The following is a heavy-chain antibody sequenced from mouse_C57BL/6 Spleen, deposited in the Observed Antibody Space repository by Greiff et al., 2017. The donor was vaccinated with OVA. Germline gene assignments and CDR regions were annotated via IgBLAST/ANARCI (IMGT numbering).Heavy chain of an antibody. V-gene: IGHV1-64*01. D-gene: IGHD2-3*01. CDR2: IHPNSGST. Sequence: QVQLQQPGAELVKPGASVKLSCKASGYTFTSYWMHWVKQRPGQGLEWIGMIHPNSGSTNYNEKFKSKATLTVAKSSSTANMQLSSLTSEDSAVYYCARSDDGYYRGFAYWGQGTLVTVSA. CDR1: GYTFTSYW. CDR3: ARSDDGYYRGFAY. J-gene: IGHJ3*01.